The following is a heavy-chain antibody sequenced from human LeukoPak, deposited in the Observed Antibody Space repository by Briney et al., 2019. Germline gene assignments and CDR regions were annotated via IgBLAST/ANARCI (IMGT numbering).Heavy chain of an antibody. CDR3: AKDSEVLRYFDWSTDY. Sequence: PGGSLRLSCAASGFTFNSYGMHWVRQAPGKVLEWVAFIRYDGSNKYYADSVKGRFTISRDNSKNTLYLQMNSLRAEDTAVYYCAKDSEVLRYFDWSTDYWGQGTLVTVSS. CDR2: IRYDGSNK. D-gene: IGHD3-9*01. V-gene: IGHV3-30*02. CDR1: GFTFNSYG. J-gene: IGHJ4*02.